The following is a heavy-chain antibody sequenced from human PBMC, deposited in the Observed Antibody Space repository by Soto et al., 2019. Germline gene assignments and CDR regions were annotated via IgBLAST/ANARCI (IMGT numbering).Heavy chain of an antibody. V-gene: IGHV3-23*01. J-gene: IGHJ4*02. Sequence: GGSLRLSCAASGFTFSSYAMSWVRQAPGKGLEWVSAISGSGGSTYYADSVKGRFTISGDNSKNTLYLQMNSLRAEDTAVYYCARDYYDSSGYILFDYWGQGTLVTVSS. CDR1: GFTFSSYA. D-gene: IGHD3-22*01. CDR2: ISGSGGST. CDR3: ARDYYDSSGYILFDY.